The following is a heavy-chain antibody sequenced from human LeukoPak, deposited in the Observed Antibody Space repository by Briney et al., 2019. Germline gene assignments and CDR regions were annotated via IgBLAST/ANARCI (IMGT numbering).Heavy chain of an antibody. D-gene: IGHD3-10*01. CDR3: ARLRGALSGPFDI. CDR2: IYHSGST. V-gene: IGHV4-38-2*01. Sequence: PSETLSLTCAVSGYSISSGYYWVWIRQPPGKGLEWVGNIYHSGSTYYNPSLKSRVTISVDTSKNQCSLKLSSVTAADTAVYYCARLRGALSGPFDIWGQGTMVTVSS. CDR1: GYSISSGYY. J-gene: IGHJ3*02.